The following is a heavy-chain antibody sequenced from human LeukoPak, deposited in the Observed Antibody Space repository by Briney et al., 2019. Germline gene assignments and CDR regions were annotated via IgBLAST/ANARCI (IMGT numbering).Heavy chain of an antibody. CDR3: ARMGIQLWKNFDY. V-gene: IGHV3-53*01. D-gene: IGHD5-18*01. CDR2: IYSGGST. Sequence: GGSLRLSCAASGFTVSSNYMSWVRQAPGKGLEWVSVIYSGGSTYYADSVKGRFTISRDNSKNTLYLQMNSLRAEDTAVYYCARMGIQLWKNFDYWGQGTLVTVSS. CDR1: GFTVSSNY. J-gene: IGHJ4*02.